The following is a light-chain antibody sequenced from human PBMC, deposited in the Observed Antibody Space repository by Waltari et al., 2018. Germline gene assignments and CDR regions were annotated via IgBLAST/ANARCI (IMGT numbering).Light chain of an antibody. CDR2: AAS. CDR3: QQSYSQTRT. V-gene: IGKV1-39*01. J-gene: IGKJ1*01. Sequence: DIQMTQSPSSLSASVGDRVTITCLASQSISSYLSWYQQKPGRAPKLLIYAASSLESGFPSRFSSSGSGRDFTLIISSLQPEDFATYSCQQSYSQTRTFGQGTKVEI. CDR1: QSISSY.